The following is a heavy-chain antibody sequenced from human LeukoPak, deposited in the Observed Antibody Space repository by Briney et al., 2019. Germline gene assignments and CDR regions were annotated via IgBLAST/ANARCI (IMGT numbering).Heavy chain of an antibody. CDR1: GFTFSSYS. CDR2: ISSSSYI. J-gene: IGHJ4*02. Sequence: GGSLRLSCAASGFTFSSYSMNWVRQAPGKGLEWVSSISSSSYIYYADSVKGRFTISRDNAKNSLYLQMNSLRAEDTAVYYCARIDLLAGTDYWGQGTLVTVSS. CDR3: ARIDLLAGTDY. D-gene: IGHD6-19*01. V-gene: IGHV3-21*01.